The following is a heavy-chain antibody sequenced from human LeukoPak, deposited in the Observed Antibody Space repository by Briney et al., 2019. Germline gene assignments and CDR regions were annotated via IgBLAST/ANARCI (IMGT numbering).Heavy chain of an antibody. D-gene: IGHD3-22*01. CDR3: ARGHYDSSGYFRGGIVGGAFDI. V-gene: IGHV1-3*03. CDR1: GYTFTSYA. Sequence: RASVKVFRKASGYTFTSYAMHWVPHAPGQRLECMGGINAGNGNTKYSQEFRRRRTITRDTCASTAYMELSSLRSEDMAVYYYARGHYDSSGYFRGGIVGGAFDIWGQGTMVTVSS. CDR2: INAGNGNT. J-gene: IGHJ3*02.